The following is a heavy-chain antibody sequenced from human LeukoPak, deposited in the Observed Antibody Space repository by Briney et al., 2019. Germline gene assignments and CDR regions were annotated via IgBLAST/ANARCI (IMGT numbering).Heavy chain of an antibody. CDR1: GYTFTSYY. CDR2: INPSGGST. D-gene: IGHD2-15*01. J-gene: IGHJ4*02. Sequence: ASVKVSCKASGYTFTSYYMHWVRQAPGQGLEWMGIINPSGGSTSYAQKFQGRVTMTRDTSTSTVYMELSSLRSGDTAVYYCARDSRYCSGGSCYSRIDYWGQGTLVTVSS. CDR3: ARDSRYCSGGSCYSRIDY. V-gene: IGHV1-46*01.